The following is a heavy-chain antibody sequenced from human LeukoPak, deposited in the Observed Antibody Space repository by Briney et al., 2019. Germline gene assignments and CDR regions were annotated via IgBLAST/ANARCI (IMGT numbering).Heavy chain of an antibody. CDR2: LYYDGRT. V-gene: IGHV4-39*01. CDR1: GDSVSSSNYY. Sequence: SETLSLTCTVFGDSVSSSNYYWAWFRQPPGKGLDWIGGLYYDGRTYYSPSLESRVTVSVDTSKNQFALKLTSVTAADTAVYYCARWRGKWDVNWFDPWGPGTLVTVSS. D-gene: IGHD1-26*01. CDR3: ARWRGKWDVNWFDP. J-gene: IGHJ5*02.